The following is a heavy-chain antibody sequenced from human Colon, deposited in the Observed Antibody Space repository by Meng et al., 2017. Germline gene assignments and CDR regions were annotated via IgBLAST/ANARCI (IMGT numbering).Heavy chain of an antibody. D-gene: IGHD4-17*01. Sequence: QVQLQESGPGLVKPSQTLSLTCAVSGASISSLNYYWSWIRQPPGKGLEWLGFIYYSGSAYYNPSLRSRLFISADESKNQISLSLTSVTAADTAVYYCARVPDDGDPSGYLDYWGQGALVTVSS. CDR3: ARVPDDGDPSGYLDY. J-gene: IGHJ4*01. V-gene: IGHV4-30-4*01. CDR1: GASISSLNYY. CDR2: IYYSGSA.